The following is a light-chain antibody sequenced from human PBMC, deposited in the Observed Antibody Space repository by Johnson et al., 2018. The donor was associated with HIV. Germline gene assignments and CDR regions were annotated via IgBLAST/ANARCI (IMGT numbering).Light chain of an antibody. V-gene: IGLV1-51*01. CDR3: GTWDSSLSTSV. CDR2: DNN. J-gene: IGLJ1*01. CDR1: NSNIGNNY. Sequence: QSVLTQPPSVSAAPGQKVTISCSGSNSNIGNNYVSWYQQLPGTAPKLLIYDNNKRPSGIPDRFSGSTSGTSATLGITGLQTGDEADYYCGTWDSSLSTSVFGTGTRVTVL.